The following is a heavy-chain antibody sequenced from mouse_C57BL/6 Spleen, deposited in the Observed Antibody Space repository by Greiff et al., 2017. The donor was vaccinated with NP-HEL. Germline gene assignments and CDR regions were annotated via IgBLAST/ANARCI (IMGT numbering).Heavy chain of an antibody. V-gene: IGHV1-59*01. Sequence: QVQLQQPGAELVRPGTSVKLSCKASGYTFTSYWMHWVKQRPGQGLEWIGVIDPSDSYTNYNQKFKGKATLTVDTSSSTAYRQLSSLTSEDSAVYYCARYYYSNYVAMDYWGQGTSVTVSS. D-gene: IGHD2-5*01. CDR3: ARYYYSNYVAMDY. J-gene: IGHJ4*01. CDR1: GYTFTSYW. CDR2: IDPSDSYT.